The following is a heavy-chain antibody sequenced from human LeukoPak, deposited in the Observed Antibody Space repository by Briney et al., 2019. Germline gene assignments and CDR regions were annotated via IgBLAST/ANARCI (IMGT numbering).Heavy chain of an antibody. J-gene: IGHJ4*02. CDR3: ARTTSGYLFDY. Sequence: SETLSLTCTVSGYSISSGYYWGWIRPPPGKGLEWIGSIYHSGSTYYNPSLKSRVTISVDTSKNQFSLKLSSVTAADTAVYYCARTTSGYLFDYWGQATLVTVSS. CDR2: IYHSGST. V-gene: IGHV4-38-2*02. CDR1: GYSISSGYY. D-gene: IGHD3-22*01.